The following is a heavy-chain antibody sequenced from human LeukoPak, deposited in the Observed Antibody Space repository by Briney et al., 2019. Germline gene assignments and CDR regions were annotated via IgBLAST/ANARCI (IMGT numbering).Heavy chain of an antibody. Sequence: SETLSLTCTVPGGSISSYYWSWIRQPPGKGLEWIGYIYYSGSTNYNPSLKSRVTISVDTSKNQFSLKLSSVTAADTAVYYCARVPLRDGYNFYAFDIWGQGTMVTVSS. J-gene: IGHJ3*02. CDR1: GGSISSYY. D-gene: IGHD5-24*01. V-gene: IGHV4-59*01. CDR2: IYYSGST. CDR3: ARVPLRDGYNFYAFDI.